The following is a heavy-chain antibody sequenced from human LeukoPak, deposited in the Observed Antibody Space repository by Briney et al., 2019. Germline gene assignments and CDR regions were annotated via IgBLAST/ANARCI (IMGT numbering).Heavy chain of an antibody. CDR2: ISWNSGSI. V-gene: IGHV3-9*01. CDR3: AKAKDPYGSAYDY. J-gene: IGHJ4*02. D-gene: IGHD3-16*01. Sequence: PGGSLRLSCAASGFTFDDYAMHWVRHAPGKGLEWVSGISWNSGSIGYADSVKGRFTISRDNAKNSLYLQMNSLRAEDTALYYCAKAKDPYGSAYDYWGQGTLVTVSS. CDR1: GFTFDDYA.